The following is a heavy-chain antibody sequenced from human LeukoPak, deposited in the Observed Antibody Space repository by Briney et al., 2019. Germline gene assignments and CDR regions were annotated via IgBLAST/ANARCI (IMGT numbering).Heavy chain of an antibody. CDR1: GFTFSSYS. CDR3: ARAPGSGWYSPDY. CDR2: ISSSSSYI. Sequence: PGGSLRLSCAASGFTFSSYSMNWVRQAPGKGLEWVSSISSSSSYIYYADSVKGRFTISRDNAKNSLYLQMNSLRAEDTAVYYCARAPGSGWYSPDYWGQGTLVTVSS. D-gene: IGHD6-19*01. J-gene: IGHJ4*02. V-gene: IGHV3-21*01.